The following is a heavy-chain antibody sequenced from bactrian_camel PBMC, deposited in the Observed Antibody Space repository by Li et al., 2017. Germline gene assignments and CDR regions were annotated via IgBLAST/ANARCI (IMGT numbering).Heavy chain of an antibody. J-gene: IGHJ4*01. V-gene: IGHV3S53*01. Sequence: HVQLVESGGGSVQAGGSLSLSCAASRYIYHTNCMGWFRQAQGEEREAIATLFTSGGVTHYADSNKGRFTISQDDANNTIYLHLNNLKPEDTAMYYCAARTNCYSGGWSRTFEYDYWGQGTQVTVS. CDR1: RYIYHTNC. CDR3: AARTNCYSGGWSRTFEYDY. D-gene: IGHD8*01. CDR2: FTSGGVT.